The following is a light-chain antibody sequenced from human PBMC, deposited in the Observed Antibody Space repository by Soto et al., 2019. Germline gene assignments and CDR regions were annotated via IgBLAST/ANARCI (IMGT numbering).Light chain of an antibody. V-gene: IGKV1-39*01. J-gene: IGKJ5*01. Sequence: IQMTQSPSSLSASVGDRVIITCRASQTISSHLNWYQQKPGKAPNLLVYAASSLQSGVPSRFTGSGSGTDFTLTISSLQPEDFETYFCQQSYTNPITFGQGIRLENK. CDR2: AAS. CDR1: QTISSH. CDR3: QQSYTNPIT.